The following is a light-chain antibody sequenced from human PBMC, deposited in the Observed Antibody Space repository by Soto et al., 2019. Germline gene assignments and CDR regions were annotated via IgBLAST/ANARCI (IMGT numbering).Light chain of an antibody. CDR1: SSNIGSHT. V-gene: IGLV1-44*01. CDR3: AAWDDSLNGHVV. Sequence: QSVLTQPPSASGTPGQRVTISCSGSSSNIGSHTVNWYQQLPGTAPKLIVYSNNQRPSGVPDRFSGSKSGTSASLAISGLQSEDEADYYCAAWDDSLNGHVVFGGGTKVTVL. J-gene: IGLJ2*01. CDR2: SNN.